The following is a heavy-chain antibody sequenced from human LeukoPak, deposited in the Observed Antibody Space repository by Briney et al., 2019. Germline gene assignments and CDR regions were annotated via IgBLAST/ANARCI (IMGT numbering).Heavy chain of an antibody. CDR2: ISGSGGST. V-gene: IGHV3-23*01. Sequence: GGSLRLSCAASGVTLSSYPMSWVRQAPGKGLEWVSAISGSGGSTYYADSVRGRFTISRDNSKNTLYLQMNSLRAEDTAVYYVAKGWIVGATTYFDYWGQGTLVTVSS. CDR3: AKGWIVGATTYFDY. J-gene: IGHJ4*02. D-gene: IGHD1-26*01. CDR1: GVTLSSYP.